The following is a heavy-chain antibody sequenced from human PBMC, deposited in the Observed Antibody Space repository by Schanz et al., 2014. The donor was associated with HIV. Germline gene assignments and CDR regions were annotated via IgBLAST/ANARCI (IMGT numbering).Heavy chain of an antibody. D-gene: IGHD2-15*01. CDR2: ISYDGNYK. J-gene: IGHJ4*02. Sequence: QVQLVESGGGVVQPGRSLRLSCAVSGFTFSKYGMHWVRQGPGKGLEWVAVISYDGNYKIYSESVKGRFTISRDNSKNTLYLHMSSLRREDTAVYYCAKDRGYCDGSGCYWGDYWGQGTLVTVSS. V-gene: IGHV3-30*18. CDR3: AKDRGYCDGSGCYWGDY. CDR1: GFTFSKYG.